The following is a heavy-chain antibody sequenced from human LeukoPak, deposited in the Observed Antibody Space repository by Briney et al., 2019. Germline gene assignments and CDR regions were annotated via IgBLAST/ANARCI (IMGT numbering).Heavy chain of an antibody. V-gene: IGHV4-31*03. CDR3: ARVGSIDYYGSGSWGLGNWFDP. Sequence: PSQTLSLTCTVSGGSISSGGYYWSWIRQHPGKGLEWIGYIYYSGSTYYNPSHESRVTISVDTSKNQFSLKLSSVTAADTAVYYCARVGSIDYYGSGSWGLGNWFDPWGQGTLVTVSS. J-gene: IGHJ5*02. D-gene: IGHD3-10*01. CDR2: IYYSGST. CDR1: GGSISSGGYY.